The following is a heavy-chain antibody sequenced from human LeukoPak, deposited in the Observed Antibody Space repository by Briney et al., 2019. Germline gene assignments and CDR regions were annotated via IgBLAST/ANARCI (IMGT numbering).Heavy chain of an antibody. CDR1: GGSISSYY. CDR2: IYYSGST. V-gene: IGHV4-59*12. D-gene: IGHD3-9*01. J-gene: IGHJ5*02. CDR3: ARVRDYDILTGYWDP. Sequence: DPSETLSLTCTASGGSISSYYWSWIRQPPGKGLEWTGSIYYSGSTYYNPSLKSRVTISVDTSKNQFSLKLSSVTAADTAVYYCARVRDYDILTGYWDPWGQGTLVTVSS.